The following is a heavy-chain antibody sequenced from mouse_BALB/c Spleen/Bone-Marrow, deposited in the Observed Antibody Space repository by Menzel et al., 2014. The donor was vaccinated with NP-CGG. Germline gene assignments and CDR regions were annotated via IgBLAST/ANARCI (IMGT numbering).Heavy chain of an antibody. CDR3: AREGRYDGFAY. CDR1: GYTFSSYW. D-gene: IGHD2-14*01. V-gene: IGHV1-9*01. CDR2: ILPGSGST. Sequence: QVQLQQSGAELMKPVASVKISCKATGYTFSSYWIEWVKQRPGHGLEWIGEILPGSGSTNYNEKFKGKATFTADTSSNTAYMQLSSLTSEDSAVYYCAREGRYDGFAYWGQGTLVTVSA. J-gene: IGHJ3*01.